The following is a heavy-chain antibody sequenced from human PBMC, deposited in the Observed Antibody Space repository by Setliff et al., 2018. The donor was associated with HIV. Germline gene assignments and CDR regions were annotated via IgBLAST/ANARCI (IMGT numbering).Heavy chain of an antibody. D-gene: IGHD1-26*01. J-gene: IGHJ3*02. Sequence: ASVKVSCKASGYTFTSYGISWVRQAPGQGLEWMGWISAYNGNTNYAQKLQGRVTMTTDTSTSTAYMELRSLRSDDTAVYYCARYKGKGRVGATPAPFDIWGQGTMVTVSS. CDR2: ISAYNGNT. CDR3: ARYKGKGRVGATPAPFDI. V-gene: IGHV1-18*01. CDR1: GYTFTSYG.